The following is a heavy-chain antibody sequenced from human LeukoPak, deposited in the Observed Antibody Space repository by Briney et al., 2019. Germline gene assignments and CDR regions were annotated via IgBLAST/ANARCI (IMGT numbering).Heavy chain of an antibody. CDR1: GGSISSYY. D-gene: IGHD6-13*01. CDR2: IYTSGST. CDR3: AREVRAYSSSWYVFDY. V-gene: IGHV4-4*07. Sequence: SETLSLTCTVSGGSISSYYWSWIRQPAGKGLEWIGRIYTSGSTNYNPSLKSRVTMSVDTPKNQFSLKLSSVTAADTAVYYCAREVRAYSSSWYVFDYWGQGTLVTVSS. J-gene: IGHJ4*02.